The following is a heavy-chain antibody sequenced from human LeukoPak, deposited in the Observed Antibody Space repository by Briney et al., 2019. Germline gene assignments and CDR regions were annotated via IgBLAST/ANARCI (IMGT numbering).Heavy chain of an antibody. Sequence: PGRSLRLSCAASGFTFDDYAMHWVRQAPGKGLEWVSGISWNSRSIGYADSVKGRFTISRDNAKSSLYLQMNSLRAEDTALYYCAAVAAAGSTRPFDYWGQGTLVTVSS. CDR2: ISWNSRSI. V-gene: IGHV3-9*01. CDR1: GFTFDDYA. CDR3: AAVAAAGSTRPFDY. D-gene: IGHD6-13*01. J-gene: IGHJ4*02.